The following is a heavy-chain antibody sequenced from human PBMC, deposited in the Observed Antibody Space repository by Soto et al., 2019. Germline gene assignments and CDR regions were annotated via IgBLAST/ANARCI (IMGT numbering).Heavy chain of an antibody. CDR2: IYPGDSDT. D-gene: IGHD6-6*01. J-gene: IGHJ5*02. CDR3: ARRYSSSNWFDP. Sequence: PGESPKISCKGSGYSFTSYWFGWVRQMPRKGLEWMGIIYPGDSDTRYSPSFQGQVTISADKSISTAYLQWSSLKASDTAMYYCARRYSSSNWFDPWGQGTLVTVSS. CDR1: GYSFTSYW. V-gene: IGHV5-51*01.